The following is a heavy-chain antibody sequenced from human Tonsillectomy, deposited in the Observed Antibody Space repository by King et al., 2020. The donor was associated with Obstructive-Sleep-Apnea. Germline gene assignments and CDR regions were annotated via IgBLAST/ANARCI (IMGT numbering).Heavy chain of an antibody. D-gene: IGHD3-10*01. Sequence: VQLVESGGGLVQPGRSLRLSCAVSGFTFDDYAMHWVRQAPGKGLEWVSGISWNSGTIGYVDSVKGRFTISRDNAKNSLYLQMNSLIAEDTALNYCVKGDYGSGQSGGDVWGQGTTVTVSS. CDR1: GFTFDDYA. V-gene: IGHV3-9*01. CDR3: VKGDYGSGQSGGDV. J-gene: IGHJ6*02. CDR2: ISWNSGTI.